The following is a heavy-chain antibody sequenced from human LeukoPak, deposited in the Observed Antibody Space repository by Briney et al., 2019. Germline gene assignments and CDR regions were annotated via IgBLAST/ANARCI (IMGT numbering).Heavy chain of an antibody. D-gene: IGHD1-26*01. V-gene: IGHV1-69*05. CDR2: IIPIFGTA. Sequence: SVKVSCKASGGTFSSSAISWVRQAPGQGLEWMGGIIPIFGTANYAQKFQGRVTITTDESTSTAYMELSSLRSEDTAVYYCARGQVGATGWFDPWGQGTLVTVSS. CDR3: ARGQVGATGWFDP. J-gene: IGHJ5*02. CDR1: GGTFSSSA.